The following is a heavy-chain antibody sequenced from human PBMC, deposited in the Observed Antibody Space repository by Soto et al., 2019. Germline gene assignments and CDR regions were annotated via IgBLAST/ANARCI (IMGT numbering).Heavy chain of an antibody. V-gene: IGHV3-33*01. Sequence: GGSLRLSCAASGFTFSSYGMHWVRQAPGKGLEWVAVIWYDGSNKYYADSVKGRFTISRDNSKNTLYLQMNSLRAEDTAVYYCARDPGHPYYYFDYWGQGTLVTVSS. D-gene: IGHD3-10*01. CDR1: GFTFSSYG. CDR3: ARDPGHPYYYFDY. J-gene: IGHJ4*02. CDR2: IWYDGSNK.